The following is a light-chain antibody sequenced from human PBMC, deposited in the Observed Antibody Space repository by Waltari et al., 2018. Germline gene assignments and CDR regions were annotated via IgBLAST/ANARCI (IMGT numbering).Light chain of an antibody. J-gene: IGLJ3*02. V-gene: IGLV4-69*01. CDR3: QTGGHGTWV. CDR2: VNSDGGH. CDR1: SGPSSNI. Sequence: QLVLTQSPSASASLGASVRLTSPLDSGPSSNIIAWHQQQPETGPRYLMKVNSDGGHSKGDAIPDRFSGSGSGAERYLTIASVEDEDEAYYYCQTGGHGTWVFGGGTKLTVL.